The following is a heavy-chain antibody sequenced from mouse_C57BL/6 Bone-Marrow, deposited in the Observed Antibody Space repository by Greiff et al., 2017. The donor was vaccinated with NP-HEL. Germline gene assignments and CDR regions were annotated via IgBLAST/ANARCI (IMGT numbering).Heavy chain of an antibody. Sequence: QVQLQQSGAELVRPGASVKLSCKASGYTFTDYYINWVKQRPGQGLEWIARIYPGSGNTYYNEKFKGKATLTAEKSSSTAYMQLSSLTSEDSAVYFCARGSNWSYWGQGTTLTVSS. J-gene: IGHJ2*01. CDR1: GYTFTDYY. V-gene: IGHV1-76*01. CDR2: IYPGSGNT. D-gene: IGHD2-5*01. CDR3: ARGSNWSY.